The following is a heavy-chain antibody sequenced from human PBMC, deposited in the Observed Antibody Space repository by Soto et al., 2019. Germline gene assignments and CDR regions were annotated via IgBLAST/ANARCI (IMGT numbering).Heavy chain of an antibody. D-gene: IGHD1-26*01. CDR3: ARSSGGNFGIIIEGTNWFAP. J-gene: IGHJ5*02. Sequence: ASVKVSCKASGYTFTSYYINWVRQAPRQGLEWMGVINPHGGSTAYAQKFKGRVTLTRDTSASTVYMEVSSLTSEDTAMYYCARSSGGNFGIIIEGTNWFAPWGQGTLVTVTS. CDR2: INPHGGST. CDR1: GYTFTSYY. V-gene: IGHV1-46*01.